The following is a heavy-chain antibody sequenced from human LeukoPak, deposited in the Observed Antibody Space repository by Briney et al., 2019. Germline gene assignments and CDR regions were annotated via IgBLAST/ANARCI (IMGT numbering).Heavy chain of an antibody. CDR3: AKMKGHPLPKYYMDV. V-gene: IGHV3-9*01. CDR2: ISWNSGSV. CDR1: GFTFDDYA. D-gene: IGHD1-26*01. Sequence: PGRSLRLSCAASGFTFDDYAMHWVRQAPGKGLEWVSGISWNSGSVGYADSVKGRFTISRDNSKNTLYLEMNSLRAEDTAIYYCAKMKGHPLPKYYMDVWGQGTTVTVSS. J-gene: IGHJ6*01.